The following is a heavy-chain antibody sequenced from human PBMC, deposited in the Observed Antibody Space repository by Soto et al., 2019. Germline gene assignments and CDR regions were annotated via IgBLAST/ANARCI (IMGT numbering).Heavy chain of an antibody. V-gene: IGHV3-43*01. J-gene: IGHJ6*02. CDR3: AKGGVAAAGTLHYYYYGMDV. Sequence: GGSLRLSCAASGFTFDDYTMHWVRQAPGKGLEWVSLISWDGGSTYYADSVKGRFTISRDNSKNSLYLQMNSLRTEDTALYYRAKGGVAAAGTLHYYYYGMDVWGQGTTVTVSS. CDR1: GFTFDDYT. D-gene: IGHD6-13*01. CDR2: ISWDGGST.